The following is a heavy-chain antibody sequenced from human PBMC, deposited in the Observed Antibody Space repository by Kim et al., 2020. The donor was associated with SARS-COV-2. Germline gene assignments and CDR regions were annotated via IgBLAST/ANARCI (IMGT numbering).Heavy chain of an antibody. D-gene: IGHD1-26*01. Sequence: AQKLQGRVTMTTDTSTSTAYMELRSLRSDDTAVYYCARAPGTTTSEYFQHWGQGTLVTVSS. V-gene: IGHV1-18*01. CDR3: ARAPGTTTSEYFQH. J-gene: IGHJ1*01.